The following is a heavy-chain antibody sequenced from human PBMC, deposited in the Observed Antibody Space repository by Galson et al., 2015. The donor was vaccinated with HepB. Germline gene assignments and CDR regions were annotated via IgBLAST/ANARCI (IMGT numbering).Heavy chain of an antibody. Sequence: SVKVSCKASGYTFTGYYMHWVRQAPGQGLEWMGWINPNSGGTNYAQKFQGWVTMTRDTSISTAYLQWSSLKASDTAMYYCARRPPWPEGWFFDLWGRGTLVTVSS. J-gene: IGHJ2*01. CDR3: ARRPPWPEGWFFDL. D-gene: IGHD5-12*01. CDR2: INPNSGGT. CDR1: GYTFTGYY. V-gene: IGHV1-2*04.